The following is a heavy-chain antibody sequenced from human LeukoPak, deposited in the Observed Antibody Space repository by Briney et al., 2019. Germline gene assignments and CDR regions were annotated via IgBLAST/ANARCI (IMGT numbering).Heavy chain of an antibody. CDR2: IYYRGST. V-gene: IGHV4-59*01. CDR3: ARGPNYYYDSSDYHRYDY. D-gene: IGHD3-22*01. CDR1: GGSINSYY. Sequence: PSETLSLTCTVSGGSINSYYLSWIRQPPGKGLGWIAYIYYRGSTNYNPSLKSRVTISLDTSKNQFSLKLSSVTAADTAVYYCARGPNYYYDSSDYHRYDYWGQGTLVTVST. J-gene: IGHJ4*02.